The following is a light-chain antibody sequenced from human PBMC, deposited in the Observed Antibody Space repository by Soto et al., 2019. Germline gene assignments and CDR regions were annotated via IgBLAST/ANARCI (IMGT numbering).Light chain of an antibody. J-gene: IGKJ4*01. V-gene: IGKV3-11*01. Sequence: IVLTHSPPTLCLSPGERATLSCRASQSVTNSLAWYQQKPGQTPRLLVYDASNRATGIPTRFSGSGSGTDFTLTISNLEPEDFAVYYCQQHISLPLPFGGRTKVDIK. CDR3: QQHISLPLP. CDR1: QSVTNS. CDR2: DAS.